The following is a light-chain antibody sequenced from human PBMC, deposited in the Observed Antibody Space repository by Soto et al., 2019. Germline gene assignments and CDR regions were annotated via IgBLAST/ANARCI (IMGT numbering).Light chain of an antibody. Sequence: DIQMTQSPSSLSAAVEDRVTISCRASQNISTCLTWYQQKPGKAPKLLIFDAASLQSGVPSRFSGGGSRTDFTLTITSLQPEDFATYYCQQYYSASFTFGPGTKVDIK. CDR1: QNISTC. V-gene: IGKV1-39*01. CDR3: QQYYSASFT. CDR2: DAA. J-gene: IGKJ3*01.